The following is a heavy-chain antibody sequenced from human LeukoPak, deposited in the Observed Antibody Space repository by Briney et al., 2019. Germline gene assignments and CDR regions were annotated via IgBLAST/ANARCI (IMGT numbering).Heavy chain of an antibody. CDR1: GGPFSGYY. Sequence: SETLSLTCAVYGGPFSGYYWSWIRQPPGKGLEWIGEINHSGSTNYNPSLKSRVTISVDTSKNQFSLKLSSVTAADTAVYYCARGKYSSSWARAKKGQRFDPWGQGTLVTVSS. J-gene: IGHJ5*02. CDR3: ARGKYSSSWARAKKGQRFDP. CDR2: INHSGST. D-gene: IGHD6-6*01. V-gene: IGHV4-34*01.